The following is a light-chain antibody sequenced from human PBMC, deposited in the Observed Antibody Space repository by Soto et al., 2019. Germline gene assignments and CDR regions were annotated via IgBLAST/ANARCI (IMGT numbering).Light chain of an antibody. J-gene: IGKJ5*01. CDR1: QCVSSN. Sequence: EIVMTQSPATLSVSPGERATLSCRASQCVSSNLAWYQQKPGQAPRLLIYGASNSATGIPARFSGSGSGTEFTPNISSRQSEDFAVYYCQQYNNWPPTFGQGTRLEIK. V-gene: IGKV3-15*01. CDR3: QQYNNWPPT. CDR2: GAS.